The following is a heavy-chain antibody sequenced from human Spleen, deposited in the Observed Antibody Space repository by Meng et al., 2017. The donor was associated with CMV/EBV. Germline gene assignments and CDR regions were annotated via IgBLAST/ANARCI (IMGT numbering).Heavy chain of an antibody. CDR1: GFTFSSYT. Sequence: SGFTFSSYTMHWVRQAPGKGLEWVAVISDDGSNKYYADSVKGRFAISRDNSKNTLYLQMNSLRDEDTAVYFCARGGVLVPAAPLDCWGQGTLVTVSS. CDR3: ARGGVLVPAAPLDC. CDR2: ISDDGSNK. V-gene: IGHV3-30*09. J-gene: IGHJ4*02. D-gene: IGHD2-2*01.